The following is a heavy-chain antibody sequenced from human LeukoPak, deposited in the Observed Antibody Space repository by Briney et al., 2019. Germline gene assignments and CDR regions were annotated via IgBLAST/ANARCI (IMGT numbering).Heavy chain of an antibody. CDR2: INHSGST. CDR1: GGSFGGYY. CDR3: ARGVLFPFGVVIIAANWFDP. Sequence: PSETLSLTCAVYGGSFGGYYWSWIRQPPGKGLEWIGEINHSGSTNYNPSLKSRVTISVDTSKNQFSLKLSSVTAADTAVYYCARGVLFPFGVVIIAANWFDPWGQGTLVTVSS. J-gene: IGHJ5*02. V-gene: IGHV4-34*01. D-gene: IGHD3-3*01.